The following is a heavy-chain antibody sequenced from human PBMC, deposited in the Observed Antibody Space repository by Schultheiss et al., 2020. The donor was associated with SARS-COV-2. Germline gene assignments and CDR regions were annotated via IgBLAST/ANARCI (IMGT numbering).Heavy chain of an antibody. Sequence: ASVKVSCKASGYTFTSYGISWVRQAPGQGLEWMGWISAYNGNTNYAQKLQGRVTITADKSTSTAYMELSSLRSEDTAVYYCARDRLEERYYGMDVWGQGTTVTVSS. CDR1: GYTFTSYG. J-gene: IGHJ6*02. D-gene: IGHD1-1*01. CDR3: ARDRLEERYYGMDV. V-gene: IGHV1-18*01. CDR2: ISAYNGNT.